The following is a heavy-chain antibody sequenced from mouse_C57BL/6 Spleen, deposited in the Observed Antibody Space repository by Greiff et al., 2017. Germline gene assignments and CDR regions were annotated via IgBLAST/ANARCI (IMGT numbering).Heavy chain of an antibody. J-gene: IGHJ2*01. CDR2: INPSNGGT. CDR3: ARERGSSYYFDY. V-gene: IGHV1-53*01. D-gene: IGHD1-1*01. Sequence: QVQLQQPGTELVKPGASVKLTCKASGYTFTSYWMHWVKQRPGQGLEWIGNINPSNGGTNYNEKFKSKATLTVDKSSSTAYMQLSSLTSEDSAVYYCARERGSSYYFDYWGQGTTLTVSS. CDR1: GYTFTSYW.